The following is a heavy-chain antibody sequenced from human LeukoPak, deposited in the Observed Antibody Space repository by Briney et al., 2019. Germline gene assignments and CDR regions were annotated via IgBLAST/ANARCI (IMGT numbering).Heavy chain of an antibody. CDR2: IYYSGST. Sequence: SETLSLTCTVSGGSISSSSYYWGWIRQPPGKGLEWIGSIYYSGSTYYNPSLKSRVTISVDTSKNQFSLKLSSVTAADTAVYYCARPGVPAAIWAFDIWGQGTMVTVSS. V-gene: IGHV4-39*07. CDR1: GGSISSSSYY. CDR3: ARPGVPAAIWAFDI. J-gene: IGHJ3*02. D-gene: IGHD2-2*01.